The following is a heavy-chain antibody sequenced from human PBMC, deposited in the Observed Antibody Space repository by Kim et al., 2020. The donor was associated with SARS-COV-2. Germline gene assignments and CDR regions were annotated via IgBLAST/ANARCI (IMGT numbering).Heavy chain of an antibody. Sequence: GGSLRLSCAASGFTVSSNYMSWVRQAPGKGLEWVSVIYSGGGTYYADSVKGRFTISRDNSKNTLYLQMNSLRAEDTAVYYCARDQRITMVRGVIYYYYGMDVWGQGTTVTVSS. J-gene: IGHJ6*02. V-gene: IGHV3-66*01. CDR1: GFTVSSNY. D-gene: IGHD3-10*01. CDR3: ARDQRITMVRGVIYYYYGMDV. CDR2: IYSGGGT.